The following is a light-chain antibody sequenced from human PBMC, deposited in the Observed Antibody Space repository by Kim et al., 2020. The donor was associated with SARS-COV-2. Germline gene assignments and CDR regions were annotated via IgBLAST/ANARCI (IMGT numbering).Light chain of an antibody. CDR1: QVIINY. CDR3: QKYNSATCT. J-gene: IGKJ1*01. Sequence: ESVGYSVTIPCRASQVIINYLARYQQKPGKLPTLLIYSSSTLQSAVPSRFSGRGSVTDFSLSISTLQPEDVATYFCQKYNSATCTFGQGTKVDIK. CDR2: SSS. V-gene: IGKV1-27*01.